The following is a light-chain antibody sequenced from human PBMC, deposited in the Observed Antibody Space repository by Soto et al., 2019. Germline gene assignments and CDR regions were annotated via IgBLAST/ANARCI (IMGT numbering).Light chain of an antibody. CDR2: GAS. CDR3: QQYNNWPPWT. CDR1: QSVSSN. V-gene: IGKV3-15*01. Sequence: EIVMTQSPATLSVSPGERATLSCWASQSVSSNLAWYQQKPGQTPRVLIYGASTRAIGIPARFSGSGSGTEFTLTISSLQSEDFAVYYCQQYNNWPPWTFGQGTKVDIK. J-gene: IGKJ1*01.